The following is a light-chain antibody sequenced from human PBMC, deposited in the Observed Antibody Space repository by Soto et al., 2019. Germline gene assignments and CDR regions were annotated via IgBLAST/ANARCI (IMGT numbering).Light chain of an antibody. J-gene: IGKJ4*01. CDR3: QKYNSAPLT. CDR1: QSVSSSY. Sequence: EIVLTQSPGTLSLSPGERAILSYRASQSVSSSYLAWYQQKPGQAPRLLIYGASSRATGIPDRFSGSGSGTDFTLTISRLEPEDFATYYCQKYNSAPLTFGGGTKVDIK. CDR2: GAS. V-gene: IGKV3-20*01.